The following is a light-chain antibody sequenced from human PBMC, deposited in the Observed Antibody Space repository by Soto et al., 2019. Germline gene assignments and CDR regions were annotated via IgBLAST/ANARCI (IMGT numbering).Light chain of an antibody. Sequence: DIQMTQSPSSLSAPVGDRVTITCQASHDIRNSLNWYQQKPGEAPKLLINDASKLERGVSSRFSGSGSGTDFTLTITTLHPEDVATYYCQQFDNDPLVSFGGGTKVEIK. CDR3: QQFDNDPLVS. V-gene: IGKV1-33*01. J-gene: IGKJ4*01. CDR2: DAS. CDR1: HDIRNS.